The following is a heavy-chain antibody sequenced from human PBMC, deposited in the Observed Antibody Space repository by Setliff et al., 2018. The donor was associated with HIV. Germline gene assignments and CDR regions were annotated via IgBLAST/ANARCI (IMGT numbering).Heavy chain of an antibody. D-gene: IGHD3-10*01. CDR3: ARQTGLRGYYGSNSLYYFDY. J-gene: IGHJ4*02. CDR1: GGSFSEYY. Sequence: PSETLSLTCAVYGGSFSEYYWSWIRQSPGKGLEWIGEINHSGSTHYDPSLKSRVTTSVDTSNNQFSLILSPVTAADTAVYYCARQTGLRGYYGSNSLYYFDYWGKGMLVTVSS. CDR2: INHSGST. V-gene: IGHV4-34*01.